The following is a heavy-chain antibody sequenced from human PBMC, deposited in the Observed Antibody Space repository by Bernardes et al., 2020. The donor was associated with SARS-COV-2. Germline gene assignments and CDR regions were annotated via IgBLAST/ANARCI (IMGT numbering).Heavy chain of an antibody. CDR2: ITPSGGDT. J-gene: IGHJ4*02. CDR3: AKEIRGFSGYDF. V-gene: IGHV3-21*01. Sequence: GGSLRLSCAASGFSFRTYSMSWVRQAPGKGLEWVSQITPSGGDTKSADSVKGRFIISRDNAKNSLYLQMNSLRADDTAVYFCAKEIRGFSGYDFWGQGTPVTVSS. CDR1: GFSFRTYS. D-gene: IGHD5-12*01.